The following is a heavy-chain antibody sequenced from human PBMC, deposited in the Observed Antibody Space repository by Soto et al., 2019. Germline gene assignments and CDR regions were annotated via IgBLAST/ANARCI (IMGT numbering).Heavy chain of an antibody. V-gene: IGHV3-23*01. CDR3: AKVPAGTGYPTYYFDY. Sequence: GGSLRLSCAASGFTFSSYAMSWVRQAPGKGLEWVSAISGSGGSTYYADSVKGRFTISRDNSKNTLYLQMNSLRAEDTAVYYCAKVPAGTGYPTYYFDYWGQGTLVTVSS. J-gene: IGHJ4*02. CDR2: ISGSGGST. CDR1: GFTFSSYA. D-gene: IGHD3-9*01.